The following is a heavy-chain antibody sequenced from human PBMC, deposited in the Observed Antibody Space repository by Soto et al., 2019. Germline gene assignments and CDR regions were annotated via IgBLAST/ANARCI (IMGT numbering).Heavy chain of an antibody. CDR2: IIPIFGTA. Sequence: SVKVSCKASGGTFSSYAISWVRQAPGQGLEWMGGIIPIFGTANYAQKFQGRVTITADESTSTAYMELSSLRSEDTAVYYCARVWPKNSGSPYGYCDLCGRGTPVTVSS. CDR3: ARVWPKNSGSPYGYCDL. J-gene: IGHJ2*01. V-gene: IGHV1-69*13. CDR1: GGTFSSYA. D-gene: IGHD1-26*01.